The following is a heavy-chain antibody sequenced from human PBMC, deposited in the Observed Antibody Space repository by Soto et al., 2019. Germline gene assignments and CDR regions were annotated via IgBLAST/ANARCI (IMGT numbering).Heavy chain of an antibody. CDR3: ARDQGIVGVTTPGY. V-gene: IGHV1-18*04. Sequence: ASVKVSCKASGYTFTSYGISWVRQAPGQGLEWMGWINPFNGNTNYAQEFQGRVTMTTDTSTSTAYMELRTLRSDDTAVYYCARDQGIVGVTTPGYWGQGTLVTVSS. CDR2: INPFNGNT. CDR1: GYTFTSYG. D-gene: IGHD1-26*01. J-gene: IGHJ4*02.